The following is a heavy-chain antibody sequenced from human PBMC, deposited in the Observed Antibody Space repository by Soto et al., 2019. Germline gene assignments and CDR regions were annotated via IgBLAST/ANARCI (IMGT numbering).Heavy chain of an antibody. CDR3: AREGCSSTSCPIRGDY. CDR2: ISSSSSYI. D-gene: IGHD2-2*01. J-gene: IGHJ4*02. V-gene: IGHV3-21*01. Sequence: GGSLRLSCAASGFTFSSYSMNWVRQAPGKGLEWVSSISSSSSYIYYADSVKGRFTISRDNAKNSLYLQMNSLRAEDTAVYYCAREGCSSTSCPIRGDYWGQGTLVTVSS. CDR1: GFTFSSYS.